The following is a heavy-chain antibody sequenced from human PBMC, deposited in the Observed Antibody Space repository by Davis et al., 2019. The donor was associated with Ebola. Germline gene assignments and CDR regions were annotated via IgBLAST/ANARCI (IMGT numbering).Heavy chain of an antibody. V-gene: IGHV1-69*04. CDR2: IITILGIA. J-gene: IGHJ3*02. CDR3: ARDVVVHDAFDI. D-gene: IGHD2-15*01. Sequence: SVKVSCKASGGTFSSYTISWVRQAPGQGLEWMGRIITILGIANYAQKFQGRVTITADKSTSTAYMELSSLRSEDTAVYYCARDVVVHDAFDIWGQGTMVTVSS. CDR1: GGTFSSYT.